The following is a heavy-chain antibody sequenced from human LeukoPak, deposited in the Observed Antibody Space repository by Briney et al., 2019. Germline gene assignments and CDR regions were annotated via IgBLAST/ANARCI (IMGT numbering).Heavy chain of an antibody. CDR1: GFTFSNYW. V-gene: IGHV3-74*01. CDR2: INSDGSAT. CDR3: TRDLGGTSWGEWNY. D-gene: IGHD3-16*01. Sequence: GGSLRLSRAASGFTFSNYWMHWVRQAPGKGLVWVSRINSDGSATNYADSVKGRFTISRDNAKNTLYLQMSSLRAEDTAVYYCTRDLGGTSWGEWNYWGQGTLVTVSS. J-gene: IGHJ4*02.